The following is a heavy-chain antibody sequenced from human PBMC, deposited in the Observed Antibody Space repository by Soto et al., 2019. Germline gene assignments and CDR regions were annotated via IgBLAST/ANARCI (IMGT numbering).Heavy chain of an antibody. CDR1: GGTFSSYA. D-gene: IGHD2-2*01. CDR2: IIPIFGTA. V-gene: IGHV1-69*01. CDR3: ANIRGVVPAAMGWFDP. J-gene: IGHJ5*02. Sequence: QVQLVQSGAEVKKPGSSVKVSCKASGGTFSSYAISWVRQAPGQGLEWMGGIIPIFGTANYAQKFQGRVTITADESTSTAYMELSSLRSEDKAVYYCANIRGVVPAAMGWFDPWGQGTLVTVSS.